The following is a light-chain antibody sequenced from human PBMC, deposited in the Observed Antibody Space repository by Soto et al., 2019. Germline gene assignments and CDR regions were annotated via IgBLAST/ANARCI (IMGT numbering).Light chain of an antibody. V-gene: IGKV1-33*01. J-gene: IGKJ3*01. CDR1: QAISNY. Sequence: DIQMTQSPSSLSASVGDRVTITCQASQAISNYLNWYQQKPGKAPKLLIYDASTLEEGGQFRLSESGSGTDFTFTISGLQPEDIATYYCQQYDNLPSVTFGPGTKVEIK. CDR2: DAS. CDR3: QQYDNLPSVT.